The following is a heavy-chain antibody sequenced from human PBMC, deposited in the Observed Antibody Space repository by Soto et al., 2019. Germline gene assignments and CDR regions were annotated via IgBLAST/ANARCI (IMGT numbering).Heavy chain of an antibody. CDR1: GFTFSSYA. CDR2: ISGSGGTT. CDR3: AKTANGWFSAFDI. J-gene: IGHJ3*02. V-gene: IGHV3-23*01. D-gene: IGHD6-19*01. Sequence: EVQLLESGGGLVQPGGSLRLSCAASGFTFSSYAMSWVRQAPGKGLEWVSAISGSGGTTSYADSVKGRFTFSRDNSKNPLYLQMNSLRAEDTAVYYCAKTANGWFSAFDIWGQWTMVTVSS.